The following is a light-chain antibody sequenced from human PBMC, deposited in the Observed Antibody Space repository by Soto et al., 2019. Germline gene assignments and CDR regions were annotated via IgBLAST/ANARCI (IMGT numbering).Light chain of an antibody. CDR1: SNNVGGYA. V-gene: IGLV1-44*01. CDR3: STWDSSLSAYV. J-gene: IGLJ1*01. Sequence: QAVLTQVASVSGTVGQKVTLSCTGNSNNVGGYAVGWYQQISHGAPKTVMFGNSLPSGIPDRFSGSKSGTTASLTISGLSPEEEADFYCSTWDSSLSAYVFGTGTKVTVL. CDR2: GNS.